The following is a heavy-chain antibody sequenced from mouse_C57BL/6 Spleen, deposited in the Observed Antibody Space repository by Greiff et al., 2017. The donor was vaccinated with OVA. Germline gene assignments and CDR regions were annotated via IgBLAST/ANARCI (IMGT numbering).Heavy chain of an antibody. Sequence: QVQLQQSGAELMKPGASVKLSCKATGYTFTGSWIEWVKQRPGHGLEWIGEILPGSGSTTYNEKFKGKATFTADTSSTTASMQLSSLKTEDSAIYYCAARDGYDEGAWFAYWGQGTLVTVSA. CDR3: AARDGYDEGAWFAY. CDR1: GYTFTGSW. J-gene: IGHJ3*01. D-gene: IGHD2-2*01. CDR2: ILPGSGST. V-gene: IGHV1-9*01.